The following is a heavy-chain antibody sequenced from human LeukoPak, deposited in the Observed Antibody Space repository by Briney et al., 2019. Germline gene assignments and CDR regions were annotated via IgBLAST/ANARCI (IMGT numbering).Heavy chain of an antibody. D-gene: IGHD3-10*01. V-gene: IGHV1-18*01. CDR3: ARDEDYYGSGSYYNIHLFYFDF. CDR1: GYTFTGYG. Sequence: GGSVKVSCKASGYTFTGYGISWVRQAPGQGLEWMGWISAHNGDTNYAQKLQGRVSMTTDTSTSTAYMELRSLRSDDTAVYYCARDEDYYGSGSYYNIHLFYFDFWGQGTLVTVS. CDR2: ISAHNGDT. J-gene: IGHJ4*02.